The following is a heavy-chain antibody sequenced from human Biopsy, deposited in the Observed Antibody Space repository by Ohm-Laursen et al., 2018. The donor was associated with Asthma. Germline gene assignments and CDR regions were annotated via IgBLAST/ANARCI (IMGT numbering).Heavy chain of an antibody. J-gene: IGHJ4*02. D-gene: IGHD5-24*01. V-gene: IGHV3-23*01. CDR2: ISGSGGST. CDR3: AKESRRDGYNRRNYYFDY. CDR1: GFTFSSYA. Sequence: SLRLSCSASGFTFSSYAMSWVRQAPGKELEWVSAISGSGGSTYYADSVKGRFTISRDNSKNTLYLQMNSLRAEDTAVYYCAKESRRDGYNRRNYYFDYWGQGTLVTVSS.